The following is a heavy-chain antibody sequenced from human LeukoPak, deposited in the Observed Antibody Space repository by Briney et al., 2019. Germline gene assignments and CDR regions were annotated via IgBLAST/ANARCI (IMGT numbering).Heavy chain of an antibody. V-gene: IGHV1-69*02. D-gene: IGHD6-6*01. Sequence: ASVKVSCKASGGTFSSYTISWVRQAPGQGLEWMGRIIPILGIANYAQKFQGRVMITADKSTNTAYMELSSLRSEDTAVYYCARGTGSSSPFDIWGQGTMVTVSS. CDR1: GGTFSSYT. J-gene: IGHJ3*02. CDR2: IIPILGIA. CDR3: ARGTGSSSPFDI.